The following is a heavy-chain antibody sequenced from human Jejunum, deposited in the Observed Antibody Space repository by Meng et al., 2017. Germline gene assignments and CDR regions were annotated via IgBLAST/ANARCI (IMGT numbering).Heavy chain of an antibody. D-gene: IGHD1-14*01. CDR2: VWPSGAT. Sequence: VQLRESGPGPWKPSGTLPRTCTVSGVSTTAPFYWTWIRQAPGKGLEWIGEVWPSGATYYNPSLSSRITISIDTSNNQFSLEVAFLTAADTAVYYCARAIRERYFDSWGQGTLVTVSS. V-gene: IGHV4-4*02. J-gene: IGHJ4*02. CDR3: ARAIRERYFDS. CDR1: GVSTTAPFY.